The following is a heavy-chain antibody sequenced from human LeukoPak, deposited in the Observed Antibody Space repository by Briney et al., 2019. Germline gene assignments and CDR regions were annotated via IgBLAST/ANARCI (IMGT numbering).Heavy chain of an antibody. Sequence: GGSLRLSYAASGFTFSSYAMSWVRQAPGKGLEWVSAISGSGGSTYYADFVKGRFTISRDNSKNTLYLQMNSLRAEDTAVYYCAKADDPYYFDYWGQGTLVTVSS. V-gene: IGHV3-23*01. CDR2: ISGSGGST. J-gene: IGHJ4*02. CDR3: AKADDPYYFDY. CDR1: GFTFSSYA.